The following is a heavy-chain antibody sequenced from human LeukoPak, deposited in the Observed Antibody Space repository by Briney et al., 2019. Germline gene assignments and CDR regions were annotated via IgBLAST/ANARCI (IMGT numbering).Heavy chain of an antibody. CDR1: GYTFTSYD. J-gene: IGHJ4*02. V-gene: IGHV1-8*03. CDR2: MNPNSGNT. CDR3: ARFGSSSGRPGSGDY. D-gene: IGHD3-22*01. Sequence: ASVKVSCKASGYTFTSYDINWVRQATGQGLEWMGWMNPNSGNTGYAQKFQGRVTITADESTSTAYMELSSLRSEDTAVYYCARFGSSSGRPGSGDYWGQGTLVTVSS.